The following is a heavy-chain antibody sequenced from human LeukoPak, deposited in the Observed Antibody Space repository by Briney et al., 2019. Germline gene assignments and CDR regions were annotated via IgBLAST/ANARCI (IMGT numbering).Heavy chain of an antibody. V-gene: IGHV3-21*01. J-gene: IGHJ6*03. D-gene: IGHD5-12*01. CDR2: ISSSSSYI. CDR3: ARGQWLRVYYYYMDV. CDR1: GFTFSSYS. Sequence: GGSLRLSCAASGFTFSSYSMNWVRQAPGKGLEWVSSISSSSSYIYYADSVKGRFTISRDNAENSLYLQMNSLRAEDTAVYYCARGQWLRVYYYYMDVWGKGTTVTVSS.